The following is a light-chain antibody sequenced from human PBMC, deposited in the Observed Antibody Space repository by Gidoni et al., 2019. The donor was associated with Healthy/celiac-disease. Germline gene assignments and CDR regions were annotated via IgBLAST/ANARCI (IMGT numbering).Light chain of an antibody. J-gene: IGKJ2*01. CDR3: QQRDNWPPGT. Sequence: DIVLTQYPAILSLSPGERATLSCRASESVGTYLAWYQQKPGQAPRLVIDDASSRATGVPARFSGSGSETDFTLVINNLEPEDFAIYYCQQRDNWPPGTFGQGTKLEIK. CDR2: DAS. V-gene: IGKV3-11*01. CDR1: ESVGTY.